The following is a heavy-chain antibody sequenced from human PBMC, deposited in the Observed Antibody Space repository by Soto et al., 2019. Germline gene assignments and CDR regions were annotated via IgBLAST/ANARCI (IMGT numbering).Heavy chain of an antibody. CDR3: ARGMDYYDSSTVAFDI. Sequence: ASVKVSCKASGYTFTGYYMHWVRQAPGQGLEWMGWINPNSGGTNYAQKFQGWVTMTRDTSISTAYTELSRLRSDDTAVYYCARGMDYYDSSTVAFDIWGQGTMVTVSS. D-gene: IGHD3-22*01. J-gene: IGHJ3*02. V-gene: IGHV1-2*04. CDR2: INPNSGGT. CDR1: GYTFTGYY.